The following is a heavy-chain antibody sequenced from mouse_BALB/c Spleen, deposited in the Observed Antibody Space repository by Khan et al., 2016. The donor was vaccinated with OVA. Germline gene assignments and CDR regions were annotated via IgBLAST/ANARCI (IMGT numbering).Heavy chain of an antibody. V-gene: IGHV2-6*02. J-gene: IGHJ4*01. CDR3: ARNSYPYAMDY. CDR1: GFSLTDFG. CDR2: IWSDGTT. Sequence: QVQLKESGPGLVAPSQSLSITRTVSGFSLTDFGVHWVRQPPGKGLEWLVLIWSDGTTTYNSALKSRLSISKDTSKSQVFLKMNSLQTDDTAMYYCARNSYPYAMDYWGQGTSVTVSS.